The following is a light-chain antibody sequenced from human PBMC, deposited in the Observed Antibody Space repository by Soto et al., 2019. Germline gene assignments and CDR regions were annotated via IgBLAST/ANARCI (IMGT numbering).Light chain of an antibody. CDR1: QGIKNY. CDR3: QQYYSFPWT. CDR2: AAS. J-gene: IGKJ1*01. Sequence: DIQVTQHPSSLSASVGDRVTITCRASQGIKNYLAWYQQKPGEIPKLLIYAASTLESGIPSRFSGSGSGTDFTLTISCLQSEDFATYYCQQYYSFPWTFGQGTKVDIK. V-gene: IGKV1-27*01.